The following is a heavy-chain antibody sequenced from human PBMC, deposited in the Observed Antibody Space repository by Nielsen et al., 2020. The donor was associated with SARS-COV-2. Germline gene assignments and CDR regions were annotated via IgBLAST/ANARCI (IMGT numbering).Heavy chain of an antibody. CDR1: GFTFDDYA. D-gene: IGHD4-17*01. J-gene: IGHJ6*04. V-gene: IGHV3-9*01. Sequence: SLKISCAASGFTFDDYAMHWVRQAPGKGLEWVSGISWNSGSIGYADSVKGRFTISRDNAKNSLYLQMNSLKTEDTAMYYCTTDRFYGDYVLSPLDVWGKGTTVTVSS. CDR3: TTDRFYGDYVLSPLDV. CDR2: ISWNSGSI.